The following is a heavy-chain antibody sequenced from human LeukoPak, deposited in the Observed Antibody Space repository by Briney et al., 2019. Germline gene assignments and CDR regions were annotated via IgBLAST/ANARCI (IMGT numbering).Heavy chain of an antibody. CDR3: ARDGTTVVNVIDY. CDR1: GGSISSGSYY. D-gene: IGHD4-23*01. CDR2: IYTSGST. V-gene: IGHV4-61*02. Sequence: SETLSLTCTVSGGSISSGSYYWSWIRQPAGKGLEWIGRIYTSGSTNYNPSLNSRVTISIDTSKNQFSLKLSSVTAADTAFYYCARDGTTVVNVIDYWGQGTLVTVSS. J-gene: IGHJ4*02.